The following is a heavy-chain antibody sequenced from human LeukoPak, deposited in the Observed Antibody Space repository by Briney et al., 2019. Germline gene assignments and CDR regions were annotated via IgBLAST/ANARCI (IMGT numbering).Heavy chain of an antibody. CDR1: GGSISSSSYY. V-gene: IGHV4-39*07. J-gene: IGHJ4*02. Sequence: PSETLSLTCTVSGGSISSSSYYWGWIRQPPGKGLEWIGSIYYSGSTYYNPSLKSRVTMSIDTSKNQFSLKLSSVTAADTAVYYCARQYSDSSVGYWGQGTLVTVSS. CDR3: ARQYSDSSVGY. D-gene: IGHD3-22*01. CDR2: IYYSGST.